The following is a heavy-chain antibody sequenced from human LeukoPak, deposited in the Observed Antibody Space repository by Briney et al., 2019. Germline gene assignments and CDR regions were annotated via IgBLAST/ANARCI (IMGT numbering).Heavy chain of an antibody. CDR2: ISGGGDST. Sequence: GGSLRPSCAASGFTFSTYAVNWGRQAPGKGLEWVSTISGGGDSTYYADSVKGRFTISRDNSKDTLYLQMSSVRVDATAVYYCARDRGRYYDSRGFYWGYYFDSWGQGILVTVST. CDR3: ARDRGRYYDSRGFYWGYYFDS. V-gene: IGHV3-23*01. D-gene: IGHD3-22*01. CDR1: GFTFSTYA. J-gene: IGHJ4*02.